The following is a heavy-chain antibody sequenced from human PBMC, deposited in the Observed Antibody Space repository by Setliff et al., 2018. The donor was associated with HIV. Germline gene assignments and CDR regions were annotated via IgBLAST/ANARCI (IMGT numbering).Heavy chain of an antibody. CDR2: IIPILGIA. J-gene: IGHJ5*02. Sequence: SVKVSCKASGGTFTSYVIRWVRQAPGQGLEWMGGIIPILGIANYAQKFQGRVTLTTDTSTSTAYMEIKSLTSADTAVYYCARGYCGGGICYSPNWLDPWGQGTLVTVSS. D-gene: IGHD2-15*01. CDR1: GGTFTSYV. CDR3: ARGYCGGGICYSPNWLDP. V-gene: IGHV1-69*10.